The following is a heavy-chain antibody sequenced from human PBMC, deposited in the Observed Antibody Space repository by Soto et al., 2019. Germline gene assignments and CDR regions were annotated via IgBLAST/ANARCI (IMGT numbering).Heavy chain of an antibody. J-gene: IGHJ4*02. CDR1: GLTFDIYA. CDR3: AKHHDRTLGQ. V-gene: IGHV3-23*01. CDR2: ISAGGDST. D-gene: IGHD3-3*01. Sequence: EVQLLESGGGLVQPGGSLRLSCAASGLTFDIYAMSWVRQAPGKGLEWVSSISAGGDSTYYTDSVKGRFTISRDNSKKTLYLQMNSLRAEDTAVYWCAKHHDRTLGQWGQGTLVTVSS.